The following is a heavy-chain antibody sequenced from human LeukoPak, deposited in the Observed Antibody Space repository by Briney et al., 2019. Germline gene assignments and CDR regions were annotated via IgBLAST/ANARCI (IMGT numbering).Heavy chain of an antibody. V-gene: IGHV3-23*01. Sequence: GGSLRLSCAASGLTFSNYAMSWVRPAPGKGLEWVSVISGTGGATYYADSVRGRFTISRDDPKNTLYLQMNSLRPEATAVYYCAKAPTWIHLTLYYWGQGNLGTVSP. CDR1: GLTFSNYA. J-gene: IGHJ4*02. CDR3: AKAPTWIHLTLYY. CDR2: ISGTGGAT. D-gene: IGHD5-18*01.